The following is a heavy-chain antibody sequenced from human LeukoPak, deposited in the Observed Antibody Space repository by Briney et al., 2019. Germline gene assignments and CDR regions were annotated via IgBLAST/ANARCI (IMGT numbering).Heavy chain of an antibody. D-gene: IGHD5-18*01. CDR3: VRGYSYGWFDP. CDR1: GFTFTIYA. V-gene: IGHV3-23*01. J-gene: IGHJ5*02. CDR2: ISGSGGST. Sequence: PGGSLRLSCAASGFTFTIYAMSWVRQAPGKWLGWVSTISGSGGSTHYADSVKGRFTISRDNSKHTLYLQMNSLRADDTAVYYCVRGYSYGWFDPWGQGTLVTVSS.